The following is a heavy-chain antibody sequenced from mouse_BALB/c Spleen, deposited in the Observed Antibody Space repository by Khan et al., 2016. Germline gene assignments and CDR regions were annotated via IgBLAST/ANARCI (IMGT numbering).Heavy chain of an antibody. D-gene: IGHD2-1*01. CDR3: AKGHGNLDY. Sequence: QIQLVQSGPELKKPGETVKISCKASGYTFTNYAMNWVKQAPGKGLKWMGWINTYTGKPTYADDFKGRFAFSLDTSASTAYLQINNLKNEDMVTYFCAKGHGNLDYWGQGTTLTVSS. J-gene: IGHJ2*01. V-gene: IGHV9-1*02. CDR2: INTYTGKP. CDR1: GYTFTNYA.